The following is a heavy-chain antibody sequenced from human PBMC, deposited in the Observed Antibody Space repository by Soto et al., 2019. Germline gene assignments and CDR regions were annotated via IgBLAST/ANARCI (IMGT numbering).Heavy chain of an antibody. Sequence: SETLSVTWSVSGDMLSPGSYLVWRRLPPEKGMEWIGSIYHSGSTYYNPPLNSRVTISVDTSTNQFSLKLSSVTAADTAVYYCASAHGTGRHYPPPTYYPMAARGQG. J-gene: IGHJ6*02. CDR3: ASAHGTGRHYPPPTYYPMAA. D-gene: IGHD3-10*01. CDR1: GDMLSPGSY. CDR2: IYHSGST. V-gene: IGHV4-38-2*01.